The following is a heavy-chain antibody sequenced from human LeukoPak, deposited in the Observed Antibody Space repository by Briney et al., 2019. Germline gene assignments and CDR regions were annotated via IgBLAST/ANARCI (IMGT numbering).Heavy chain of an antibody. CDR1: GGSISSYY. V-gene: IGHV4-59*01. CDR3: ARTTMVRGTYYMDV. CDR2: IYYSGST. D-gene: IGHD3-10*01. Sequence: PSETLSLACTVSGGSISSYYWSWIRQPPGKGLEWIGYIYYSGSTNYNPSLKSRVTISVDTSKNQFSLKLSSVTAADTAVYYCARTTMVRGTYYMDVWGKGTTVTISS. J-gene: IGHJ6*03.